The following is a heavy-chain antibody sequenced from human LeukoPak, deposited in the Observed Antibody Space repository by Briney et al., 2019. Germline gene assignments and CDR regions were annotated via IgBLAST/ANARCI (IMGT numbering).Heavy chain of an antibody. CDR1: GFTFSGSA. D-gene: IGHD3-10*01. Sequence: PGGSLRLSCAASGFTFSGSAMHWVRQASGKGLEWVGRIRSKANSYATAYAASVKGRFTISRDDSKNTAYLQMNSLKTEDTAVYYCTRSTMVRGVIMSGYYYYGMDVWGQGTTVTVSS. CDR2: IRSKANSYAT. CDR3: TRSTMVRGVIMSGYYYYGMDV. J-gene: IGHJ6*02. V-gene: IGHV3-73*01.